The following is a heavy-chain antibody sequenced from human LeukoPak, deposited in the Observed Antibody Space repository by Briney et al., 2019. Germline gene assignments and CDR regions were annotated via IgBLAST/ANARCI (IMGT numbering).Heavy chain of an antibody. CDR3: ARAGIGGSSTSCDY. CDR2: IYYSGST. J-gene: IGHJ4*02. CDR1: GGSISGFY. Sequence: PSETLSLTCTVSGGSISGFYWSWIRQPPGKGLEWIGYIYYSGSTNYNPSLESRVTISVDTSNNQFSLKLSSVTAADTAVYYCARAGIGGSSTSCDYWGQGTLVTVSS. V-gene: IGHV4-59*08. D-gene: IGHD2-2*01.